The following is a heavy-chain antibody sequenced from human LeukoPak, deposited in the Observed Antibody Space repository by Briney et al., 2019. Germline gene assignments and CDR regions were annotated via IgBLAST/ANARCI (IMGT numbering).Heavy chain of an antibody. CDR2: IGTAGDT. D-gene: IGHD1-14*01. CDR1: GFTFSSYD. Sequence: PGGSLRLSCAASGFTFSSYDVHWVRQATGKGLEWVSAIGTAGDTYYPGSVKGRFTISRENAKNSLYLQMNSLRAGDTAVYYCARALTHDAFDIWGQGTMVTVSS. J-gene: IGHJ3*02. CDR3: ARALTHDAFDI. V-gene: IGHV3-13*01.